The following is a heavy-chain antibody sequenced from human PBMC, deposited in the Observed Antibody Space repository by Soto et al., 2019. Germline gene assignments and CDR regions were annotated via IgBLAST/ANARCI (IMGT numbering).Heavy chain of an antibody. CDR3: ASHWGQAKRYYYYGMDV. CDR1: GGTFNSYA. V-gene: IGHV1-69*13. D-gene: IGHD7-27*01. Sequence: SVKVSCKASGGTFNSYAISWVRQAPGQGLEWMGGIIPIFGTADYAQKFQGRITITADESTSTAYMELSSLRSEDTAVYYCASHWGQAKRYYYYGMDVWGQVTTVTVAS. J-gene: IGHJ6*02. CDR2: IIPIFGTA.